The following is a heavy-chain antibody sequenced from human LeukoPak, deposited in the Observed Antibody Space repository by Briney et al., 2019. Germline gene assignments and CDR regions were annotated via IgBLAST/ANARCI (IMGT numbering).Heavy chain of an antibody. J-gene: IGHJ4*02. V-gene: IGHV3-33*01. Sequence: HAGGPLRLSCAGSGFTFGGYGMHWFRQTPGKGLEWVAVIAYDGSRAFYADSVKGRFTISRDNSKNTMSVQMDDLRAEDTAVYYCTRYNNDHFDYWGQGTLVTVSS. CDR1: GFTFGGYG. CDR3: TRYNNDHFDY. CDR2: IAYDGSRA. D-gene: IGHD1-14*01.